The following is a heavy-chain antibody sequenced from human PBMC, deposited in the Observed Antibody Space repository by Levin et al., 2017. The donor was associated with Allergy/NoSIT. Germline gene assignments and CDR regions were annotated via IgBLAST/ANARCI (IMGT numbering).Heavy chain of an antibody. CDR3: AIRRYYYDSSGYIAFDI. CDR2: MNPNSGNT. V-gene: IGHV1-8*01. J-gene: IGHJ3*02. CDR1: GYTFTSYD. Sequence: ASVKVSCKASGYTFTSYDINWVRQATGQGLEWMGWMNPNSGNTGYAQKFQGRVTMTRNTSISTAYMELSSLRSEDTAVYYCAIRRYYYDSSGYIAFDIWGQGTMVTVSS. D-gene: IGHD3-22*01.